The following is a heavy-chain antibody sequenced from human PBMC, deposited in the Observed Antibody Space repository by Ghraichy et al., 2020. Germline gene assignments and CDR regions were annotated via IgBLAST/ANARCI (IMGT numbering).Heavy chain of an antibody. CDR1: GFTFSSYS. V-gene: IGHV3-21*01. CDR3: ARGNYPRI. CDR2: ITSSSSSI. Sequence: LSLTCAASGFTFSSYSMNWVRQAPGKGLEWVSLITSSSSSIYYADSLKGRFTISRDNAKNSLYLQMNSLRAEDTAVYYCARGNYPRIWGQGTTVTVSS. D-gene: IGHD5-24*01. J-gene: IGHJ6*02.